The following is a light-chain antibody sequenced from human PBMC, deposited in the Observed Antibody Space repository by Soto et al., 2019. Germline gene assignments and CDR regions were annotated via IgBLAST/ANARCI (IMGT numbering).Light chain of an antibody. J-gene: IGKJ1*01. CDR3: HQHGDSPWT. CDR2: ATS. CDR1: QPVGSAY. Sequence: EIVMTQSPATLSVSPGERATFSCRASQPVGSAYLAWYRQTLGQAPRPLIYATSSRATGISDRFSGSGSGTEFTLTISRLEPEDFATYYCHQHGDSPWTFGQGTKVEIK. V-gene: IGKV3-20*01.